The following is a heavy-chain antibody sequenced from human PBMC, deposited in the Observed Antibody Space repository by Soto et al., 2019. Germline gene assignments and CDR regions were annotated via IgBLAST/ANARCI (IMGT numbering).Heavy chain of an antibody. J-gene: IGHJ4*02. CDR2: IWGDASKT. V-gene: IGHV3-33*08. Sequence: GGSLRLSCAASGFTFDDYGMSWVRQAPGEGLEWVAIIWGDASKTYYANSAKGRFTISRDNSKNTAYLEMNSVRADDTAVYYCATGEGTFDYWGQGALVTVSS. CDR3: ATGEGTFDY. CDR1: GFTFDDYG.